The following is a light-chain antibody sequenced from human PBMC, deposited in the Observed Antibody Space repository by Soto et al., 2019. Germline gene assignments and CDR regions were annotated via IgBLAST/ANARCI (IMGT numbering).Light chain of an antibody. V-gene: IGLV2-23*02. J-gene: IGLJ2*01. Sequence: QSALTQPASVSGSPGQSITISCTGTSSDVGSYNLVSWYQQHPGKAPKLMIYDVSKRPSGVSNRFSGSKSGNTASLTISGLQAEDEADYYCCSYAGSSTVFGGGTKLTVL. CDR1: SSDVGSYNL. CDR2: DVS. CDR3: CSYAGSSTV.